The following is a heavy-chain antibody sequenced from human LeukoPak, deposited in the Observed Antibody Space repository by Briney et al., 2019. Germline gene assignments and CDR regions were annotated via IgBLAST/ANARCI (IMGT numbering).Heavy chain of an antibody. D-gene: IGHD3-3*01. V-gene: IGHV3-21*01. CDR3: AREEYYDFWSADYYYGMDV. Sequence: KSGGSLRLSCAASGFTFSSYSMNWVRQAPGKGLEWVSSISSSSSYIYYADSVKGRFTISRDNAKNSLYLQMNSLRAEDTAVYYCAREEYYDFWSADYYYGMDVWGQGTTVTVSS. J-gene: IGHJ6*02. CDR1: GFTFSSYS. CDR2: ISSSSSYI.